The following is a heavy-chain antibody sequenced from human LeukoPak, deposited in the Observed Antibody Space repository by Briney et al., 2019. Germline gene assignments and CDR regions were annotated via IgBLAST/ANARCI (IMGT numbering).Heavy chain of an antibody. J-gene: IGHJ6*03. D-gene: IGHD3-9*01. Sequence: GGPLRLSCAASGFTFSSYWMSWVRQAPGKGREGVANIKLDGSEKNYVDSVKGRFTISRDNAKNSLYLQMNSLRVEDTAVYYCARRGAWRNYDILTGYYRFYYYMDVWGKGTTVTVSS. CDR2: IKLDGSEK. CDR3: ARRGAWRNYDILTGYYRFYYYMDV. V-gene: IGHV3-7*01. CDR1: GFTFSSYW.